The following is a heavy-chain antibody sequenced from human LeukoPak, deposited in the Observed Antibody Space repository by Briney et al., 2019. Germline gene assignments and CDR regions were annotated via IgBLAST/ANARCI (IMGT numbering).Heavy chain of an antibody. D-gene: IGHD3-22*01. CDR2: IIPIFGTA. J-gene: IGHJ4*02. CDR1: GGTFSSYA. CDR3: ARDLYYYDSSGPFDY. V-gene: IGHV1-69*01. Sequence: SVKVSCKASGGTFSSYAISWVRQAPGQGLEWMGGIIPIFGTANYAQKFQGRVTITADESTSTAYMELSSLRSEDTAVYYCARDLYYYDSSGPFDYWGQGALVTVSS.